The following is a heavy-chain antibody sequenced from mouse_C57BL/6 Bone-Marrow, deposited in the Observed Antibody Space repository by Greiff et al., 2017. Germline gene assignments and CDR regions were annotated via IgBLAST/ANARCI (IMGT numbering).Heavy chain of an antibody. V-gene: IGHV1-50*01. Sequence: QVQLQQPGAELVKPGASVKLSCKASGYTFTSYWMQWVKQRPGQGLEWIGEIDPSDSYTNYNQQFKGKATLTVDTSSSTAYMQLSSLTSEDSAVYYCARRIYYDYDWFAYWGQGTLVTVSA. CDR3: ARRIYYDYDWFAY. J-gene: IGHJ3*01. CDR2: IDPSDSYT. D-gene: IGHD2-4*01. CDR1: GYTFTSYW.